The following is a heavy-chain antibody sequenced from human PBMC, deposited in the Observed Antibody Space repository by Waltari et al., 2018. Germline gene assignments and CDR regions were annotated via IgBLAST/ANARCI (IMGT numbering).Heavy chain of an antibody. CDR3: TSDYRSAY. J-gene: IGHJ4*02. V-gene: IGHV3-15*01. CDR1: GSTVNNAC. D-gene: IGHD6-25*01. Sequence: EVQLVESGGGLVKPGGSLRLSCADSGSTVNNACSSWVRQAPGKGLGWVGRIKSKADAETTDYAAPVIGRFTISRDDSKNTLYLQMNSLKTDDTAVYYCTSDYRSAYWGQGTLVTVSS. CDR2: IKSKADAETT.